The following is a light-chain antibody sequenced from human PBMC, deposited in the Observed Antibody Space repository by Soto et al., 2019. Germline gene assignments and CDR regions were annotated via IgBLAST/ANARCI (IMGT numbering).Light chain of an antibody. CDR1: QRLLYRSNNKNY. V-gene: IGKV4-1*01. CDR2: WAS. Sequence: DTVMSQSPASLAVSLGGRATINCKSSQRLLYRSNNKNYLAWYQHKPGQPPKLLIYWASTRDSGVPARFSGSGSGTDFTLTINNVQAEDVAVYYCQQYYNPPWTFGQGTKVEI. J-gene: IGKJ1*01. CDR3: QQYYNPPWT.